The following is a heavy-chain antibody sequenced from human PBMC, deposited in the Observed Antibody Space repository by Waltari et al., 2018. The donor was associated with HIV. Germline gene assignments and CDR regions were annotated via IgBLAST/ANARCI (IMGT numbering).Heavy chain of an antibody. J-gene: IGHJ4*02. Sequence: QLQLQESGPGLVKPSETLSLTCSCAGGVIIGYMSYWGWIRQTPGKGLEWIGSIHYGGSTYTNPSLRRRVTISVDTSTNQFSLKMTSVTATDTAVYYCVRHASSGLNEFLFWGQGTLVTVSS. CDR1: GGVIIGYMSY. CDR2: IHYGGST. D-gene: IGHD3-10*01. V-gene: IGHV4-39*01. CDR3: VRHASSGLNEFLF.